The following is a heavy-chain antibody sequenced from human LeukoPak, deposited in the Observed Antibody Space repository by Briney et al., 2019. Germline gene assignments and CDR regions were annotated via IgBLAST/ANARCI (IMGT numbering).Heavy chain of an antibody. CDR2: IYYSGST. Sequence: PSETLSLTCTVSGGSISSYYWSWIRQPPGKGLEWIGYIYYSGSTNYNPPLKSRVTISVDTSKNQFSLKLSSVTAADTAVYYCARVSSGATTVDYWGQGTLATVSS. J-gene: IGHJ4*02. CDR3: ARVSSGATTVDY. V-gene: IGHV4-59*01. D-gene: IGHD1-26*01. CDR1: GGSISSYY.